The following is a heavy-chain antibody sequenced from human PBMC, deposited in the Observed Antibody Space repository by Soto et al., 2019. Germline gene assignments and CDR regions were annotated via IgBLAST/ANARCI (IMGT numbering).Heavy chain of an antibody. D-gene: IGHD3-3*01. CDR2: ISGSGGST. J-gene: IGHJ6*02. CDR3: AKMGYYDFWSGGYGMDV. CDR1: GFTFSSYA. V-gene: IGHV3-23*01. Sequence: PGGSLRLSCAASGFTFSSYAMSWVRQAPGKGLEWVSAISGSGGSTYYADSVKGRFTISRDNSKNTLYLQMNSLRAEDTAVYYCAKMGYYDFWSGGYGMDVWGQGTTVTVSS.